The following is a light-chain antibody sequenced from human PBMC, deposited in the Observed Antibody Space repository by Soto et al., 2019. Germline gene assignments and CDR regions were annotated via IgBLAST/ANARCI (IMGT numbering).Light chain of an antibody. J-gene: IGLJ1*01. Sequence: QSALTQPASVSGSPGQSITISCTGTSSDIGGYNYVSWYQQHPGKVPKLIIYDGSNRPSGVSDRFSCSKSGNAASLTISGLQAEDEADDYCSSYTSTSTLYVFGTGTKVTVL. CDR1: SSDIGGYNY. V-gene: IGLV2-14*03. CDR2: DGS. CDR3: SSYTSTSTLYV.